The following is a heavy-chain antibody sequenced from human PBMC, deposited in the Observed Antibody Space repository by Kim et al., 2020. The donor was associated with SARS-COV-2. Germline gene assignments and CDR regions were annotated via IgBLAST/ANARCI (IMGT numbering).Heavy chain of an antibody. D-gene: IGHD3-10*01. V-gene: IGHV4-61*02. Sequence: SETLSLTCTVSGGSISSGSYYWSWIRQPAGKGLEWIGRIYTSGSTNYNPSLKSRVTISVDTSKNQFSLKLSSVTAADTAVYYCARTRGRRGGVGGAFDIWGQGTMVTVSS. CDR3: ARTRGRRGGVGGAFDI. J-gene: IGHJ3*02. CDR2: IYTSGST. CDR1: GGSISSGSYY.